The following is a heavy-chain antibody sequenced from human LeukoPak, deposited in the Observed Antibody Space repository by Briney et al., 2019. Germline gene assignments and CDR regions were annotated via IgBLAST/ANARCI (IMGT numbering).Heavy chain of an antibody. V-gene: IGHV3-21*01. Sequence: GRSLRLSCAASGFTFSSYSMNWVRQAPGKGLEWVSSISSSSSYIYYADSVKGRFTISRDNAKNSLYLQMNSLRAGDTAVYYCARDPGSSGQDDAFDIWGQGTMVTVSS. CDR2: ISSSSSYI. CDR1: GFTFSSYS. D-gene: IGHD6-19*01. J-gene: IGHJ3*02. CDR3: ARDPGSSGQDDAFDI.